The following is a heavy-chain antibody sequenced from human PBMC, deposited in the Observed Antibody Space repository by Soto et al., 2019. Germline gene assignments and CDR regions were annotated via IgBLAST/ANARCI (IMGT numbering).Heavy chain of an antibody. CDR3: VRDGTKTLRDWFDP. CDR2: IYATGTT. CDR1: GASISGFY. V-gene: IGHV4-4*07. J-gene: IGHJ5*02. D-gene: IGHD1-1*01. Sequence: TLSLTCTVSGASISGFYWSWIRKSAGKGLEWIGRIYATGTTDYNPSLKSRVMMSVDTSKKQFSLKLRSVTAADTAVYYCVRDGTKTLRDWFDPWGQGISVTVSS.